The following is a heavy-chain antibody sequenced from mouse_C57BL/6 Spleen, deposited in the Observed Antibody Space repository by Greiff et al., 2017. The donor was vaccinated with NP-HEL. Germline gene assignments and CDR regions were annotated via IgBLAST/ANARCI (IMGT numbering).Heavy chain of an antibody. J-gene: IGHJ4*01. CDR2: IDPNSGGT. D-gene: IGHD1-1*01. CDR3: ARPTTVVAAYAMDY. CDR1: GYTFTSYW. V-gene: IGHV1-62-3*01. Sequence: QVQLQQSGAELVKPGASVKLSCKASGYTFTSYWMHWVKQRPGQGLEWIGRIDPNSGGTKYNEKFKSKATLTVDKPSNTAYMQLSSLTSEDSAVYYCARPTTVVAAYAMDYWGQGTSVTVSS.